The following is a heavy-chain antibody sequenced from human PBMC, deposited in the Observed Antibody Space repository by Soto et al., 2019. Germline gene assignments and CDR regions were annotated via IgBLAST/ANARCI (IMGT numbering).Heavy chain of an antibody. CDR3: ARQKGTYNWNYFWFDP. CDR1: GGSIGSSSYS. Sequence: SETLSLTCTVSGGSIGSSSYSWVWIRQPPGKGLEWMGSIYYSGSTYYNPSLKSRVTISVDTSKNQFSLKLSSVTAADTAVYYCARQKGTYNWNYFWFDPWGQGTLVTVSS. V-gene: IGHV4-39*01. D-gene: IGHD1-7*01. J-gene: IGHJ5*02. CDR2: IYYSGST.